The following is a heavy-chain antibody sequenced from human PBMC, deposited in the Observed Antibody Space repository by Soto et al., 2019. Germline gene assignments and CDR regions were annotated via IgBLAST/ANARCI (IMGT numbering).Heavy chain of an antibody. J-gene: IGHJ4*02. D-gene: IGHD3-16*01. Sequence: PGGSLRLSCAASGFTFSSYAMHWVRQAPGKGLEWVAVISYDGSNKYYADSVKGRFTIPRDNSKNTLYLQMNSLRAEDTAVYYCARAYEGDYFDYWGQGTLVTVSS. CDR1: GFTFSSYA. CDR3: ARAYEGDYFDY. CDR2: ISYDGSNK. V-gene: IGHV3-30-3*01.